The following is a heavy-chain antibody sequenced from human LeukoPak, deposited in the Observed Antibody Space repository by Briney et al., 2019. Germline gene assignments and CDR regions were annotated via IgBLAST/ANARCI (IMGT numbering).Heavy chain of an antibody. CDR2: ISYDGSNK. Sequence: GGSLRLSCADSGFTFSSYAMHWVRQAPGKGLEWVAVISYDGSNKYYADSVKGRFTISKDNSKNTLYLQMNSLRAEDTAVYYCASPPDDFWSGEYMDVWGKGTTVTVSS. D-gene: IGHD3-3*01. CDR3: ASPPDDFWSGEYMDV. V-gene: IGHV3-30-3*01. J-gene: IGHJ6*03. CDR1: GFTFSSYA.